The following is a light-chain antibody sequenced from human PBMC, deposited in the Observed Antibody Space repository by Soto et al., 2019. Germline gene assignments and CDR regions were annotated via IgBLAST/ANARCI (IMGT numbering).Light chain of an antibody. J-gene: IGLJ3*02. CDR3: CSYAQANSWV. Sequence: SALTQPASVSGSPGQSITISCTGTSSDVGSYNLVSWYQQHPGKAPKLMIYEASQRPSGVSYRFSGSKSGNTASLTISGLQAEDEADYFCCSYAQANSWVFGGGTKLTVL. CDR2: EAS. CDR1: SSDVGSYNL. V-gene: IGLV2-23*01.